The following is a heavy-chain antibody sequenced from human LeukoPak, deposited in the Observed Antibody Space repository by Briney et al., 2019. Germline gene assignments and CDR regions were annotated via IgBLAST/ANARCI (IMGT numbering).Heavy chain of an antibody. D-gene: IGHD6-13*01. CDR3: ANGAAAGTRVVDY. CDR1: GGSISSSSYY. J-gene: IGHJ4*02. Sequence: SSETLSLTCTVSGGSISSSSYYWGWIRQPPGKGLEWIGSIYYSGSTYYNPSLKSRVTISVDTSKNQFSLKLSSVTAADTAVYYCANGAAAGTRVVDYWGQGTLVTVSS. CDR2: IYYSGST. V-gene: IGHV4-39*01.